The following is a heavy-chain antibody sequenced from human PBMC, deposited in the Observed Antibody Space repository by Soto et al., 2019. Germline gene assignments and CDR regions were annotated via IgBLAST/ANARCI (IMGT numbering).Heavy chain of an antibody. CDR2: ILSDGSNE. D-gene: IGHD3-10*01. V-gene: IGHV3-30-3*01. CDR1: GFTFSTYA. Sequence: QVQLVESGGGVVQPGRSLRLSCAASGFTFSTYAMHWVRQAPGKGLEWVAIILSDGSNEYYADSVKGRFTISRDNSKNTRYLQLKSLRADDTALYYCASGKEVRGVLVFGGQGTLVTVPS. CDR3: ASGKEVRGVLVF. J-gene: IGHJ4*02.